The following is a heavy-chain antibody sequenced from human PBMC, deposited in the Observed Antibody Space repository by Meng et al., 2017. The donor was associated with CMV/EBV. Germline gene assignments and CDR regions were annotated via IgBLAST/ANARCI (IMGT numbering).Heavy chain of an antibody. V-gene: IGHV3-66*01. CDR3: ARIGSGSYSWDY. Sequence: HQGQLGGGLAHPGASLGISCAASGFPVSANYMSWVRQAPGKGLEWVSVIYSGGSTYYADSVKGRFTISRDNSKNTLYLQMNSLRAEDTAVYYCARIGSGSYSWDYWGQGTLVTVSS. D-gene: IGHD1-26*01. CDR1: GFPVSANY. CDR2: IYSGGST. J-gene: IGHJ4*02.